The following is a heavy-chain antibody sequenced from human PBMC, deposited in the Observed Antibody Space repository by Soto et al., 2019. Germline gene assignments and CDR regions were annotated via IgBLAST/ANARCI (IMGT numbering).Heavy chain of an antibody. J-gene: IGHJ4*02. Sequence: QVQLVESGGGVVQPGRSLRLSCAASGFTFSSYGMHWVRQAPGKGLEWVAVISYDGSNKYYADPVKGRFTISRDNSKNTLYLQMNSLRAEDTAVYYCAKDHEPVVAARGYFDYWGQGTLVTVSS. CDR3: AKDHEPVVAARGYFDY. V-gene: IGHV3-30*18. CDR2: ISYDGSNK. CDR1: GFTFSSYG. D-gene: IGHD2-15*01.